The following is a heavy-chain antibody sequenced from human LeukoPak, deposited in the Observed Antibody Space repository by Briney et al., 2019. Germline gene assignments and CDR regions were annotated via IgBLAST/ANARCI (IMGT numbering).Heavy chain of an antibody. V-gene: IGHV3-30*04. CDR1: GFTFSSYA. CDR2: ISDDGSNK. Sequence: PGGSLRLSCAASGFTFSSYAMHWVRQAPGKGLEWVAVISDDGSNKYYADSVKGRFTISRDNSKNTLYLQMNTLRTEDTAVYYCARDGRLLNYNMDVWGKGTTVTVSS. D-gene: IGHD2-15*01. J-gene: IGHJ6*03. CDR3: ARDGRLLNYNMDV.